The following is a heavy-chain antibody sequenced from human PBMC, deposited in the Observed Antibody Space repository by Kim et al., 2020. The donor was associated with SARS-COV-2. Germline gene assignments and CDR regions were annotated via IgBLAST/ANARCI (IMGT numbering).Heavy chain of an antibody. Sequence: SETLSLTCAVYGGSFSGYYWTWIRQPPGEGLEWIGEINHSGTTYYTPSLTSRVTISVDTSKNQFSLKLSSVTAADTAVYYCSRGLASGYDQKVYFDYWGQGMLVTVSS. CDR2: INHSGTT. D-gene: IGHD5-12*01. J-gene: IGHJ4*02. CDR1: GGSFSGYY. V-gene: IGHV4-34*01. CDR3: SRGLASGYDQKVYFDY.